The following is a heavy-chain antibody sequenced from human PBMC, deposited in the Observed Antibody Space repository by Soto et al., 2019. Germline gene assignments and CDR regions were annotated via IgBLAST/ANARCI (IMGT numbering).Heavy chain of an antibody. Sequence: QVQLVQSGAEVKKPGASVKVSCKASGYSFKLYYMHWVRQAPGQGLEWVGRINPSGGATAYAQRLQGRAHITRDTSTSTVYLEMSSLQSEDTALYYCTRPFDSSGNDFWGQGTLVTVSS. CDR3: TRPFDSSGNDF. D-gene: IGHD3-22*01. CDR2: INPSGGAT. J-gene: IGHJ4*02. V-gene: IGHV1-46*02. CDR1: GYSFKLYY.